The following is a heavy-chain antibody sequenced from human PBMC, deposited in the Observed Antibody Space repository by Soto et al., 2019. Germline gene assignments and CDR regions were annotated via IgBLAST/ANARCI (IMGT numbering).Heavy chain of an antibody. CDR3: AKLFLASNYYDSSGYYTVDY. J-gene: IGHJ4*02. V-gene: IGHV3-30*18. D-gene: IGHD3-22*01. Sequence: PGGSLRLSCAASGFTFSSYGMHWVRQAPGKGLEWVAVISYDGSNKYYADSVKGRFTISRDNSKNTLYLQMNSLRAEDTAVYYCAKLFLASNYYDSSGYYTVDYWGQGTLVTVSS. CDR1: GFTFSSYG. CDR2: ISYDGSNK.